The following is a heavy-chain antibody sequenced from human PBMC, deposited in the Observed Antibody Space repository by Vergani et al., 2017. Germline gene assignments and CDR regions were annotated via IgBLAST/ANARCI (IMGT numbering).Heavy chain of an antibody. CDR2: ISAYNGNT. CDR1: GYTFTSYG. CDR3: ARALSSSWPKRWVDKYYFDY. J-gene: IGHJ4*02. Sequence: QVQLVQSGAEVKKPGASVKVSCKASGYTFTSYGISWVRQAPGQGLEWMGWISAYNGNTNYAQKPQGRVTMTTDTSTSTAYMGLRGLRSDDTAVYYCARALSSSWPKRWVDKYYFDYWGEGTLVTVSS. V-gene: IGHV1-18*01. D-gene: IGHD6-13*01.